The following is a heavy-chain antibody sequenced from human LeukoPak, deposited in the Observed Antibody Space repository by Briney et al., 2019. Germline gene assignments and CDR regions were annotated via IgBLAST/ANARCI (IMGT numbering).Heavy chain of an antibody. CDR2: IIPIFGTA. CDR3: ARSDTYYYDSSGYYYLDY. Sequence: ASVKVSCKASGGTFSSYAISWVRQAPGQGLEWMGGIIPIFGTANYAQKFQGRVTITADESTSTAYMELSSLRSGDTAVYYCARSDTYYYDSSGYYYLDYWGQGTLVTVSS. CDR1: GGTFSSYA. D-gene: IGHD3-22*01. J-gene: IGHJ4*02. V-gene: IGHV1-69*01.